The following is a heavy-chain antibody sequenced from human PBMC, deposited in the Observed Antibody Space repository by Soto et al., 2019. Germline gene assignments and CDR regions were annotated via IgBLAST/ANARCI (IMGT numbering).Heavy chain of an antibody. CDR2: IIPIFGTA. V-gene: IGHV1-69*06. D-gene: IGHD3-3*01. J-gene: IGHJ6*02. CDR1: GGTFSSYA. CDR3: ARVVYDFSSGYPTYYYYGMDV. Sequence: QVQLVQSGAEVKKPGSSVKVSCKASGGTFSSYAISWVRQAPGQGLEWMGGIIPIFGTANYAQKFQGRVTITADKSTSTAYMELSSLRSEDTAVYYCARVVYDFSSGYPTYYYYGMDVWGQGTTVTVSS.